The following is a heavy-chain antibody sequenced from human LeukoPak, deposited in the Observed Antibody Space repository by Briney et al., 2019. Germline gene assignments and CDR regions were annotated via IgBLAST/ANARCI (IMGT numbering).Heavy chain of an antibody. D-gene: IGHD3-10*01. J-gene: IGHJ6*02. CDR1: GGSISSYY. Sequence: PSETLSLTCTVSGGSISSYYWSWIRQPPGKGLEWIGYIYYSGSTNYNPSLKSRVTISVDTSKNQFSLKLSSVTAADTAVYYCARGRYYGSGSYYPSRSHYYYGMDVWGQGTTVTVSS. CDR2: IYYSGST. V-gene: IGHV4-59*01. CDR3: ARGRYYGSGSYYPSRSHYYYGMDV.